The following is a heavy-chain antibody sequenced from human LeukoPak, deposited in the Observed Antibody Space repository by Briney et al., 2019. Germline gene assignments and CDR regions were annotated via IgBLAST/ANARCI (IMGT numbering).Heavy chain of an antibody. CDR1: GGSVNSSSYY. V-gene: IGHV4-39*01. J-gene: IGHJ3*02. CDR2: IFYSGST. Sequence: PSETLSLTCSASGGSVNSSSYYWGWIRQPPGKGLEWIGHIFYSGSTYYKPSLWSRLTQSVDTSKNQFSLKLSSVTAADTAVYYCATTRGDVFDIWGQGTMVTVSS. CDR3: ATTRGDVFDI. D-gene: IGHD3-10*01.